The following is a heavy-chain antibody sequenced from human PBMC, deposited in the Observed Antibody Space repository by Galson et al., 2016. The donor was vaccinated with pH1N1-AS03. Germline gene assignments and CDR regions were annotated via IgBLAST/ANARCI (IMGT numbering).Heavy chain of an antibody. CDR3: ARTGSRGNDPFYYYYYGMDV. D-gene: IGHD1-1*01. J-gene: IGHJ6*02. V-gene: IGHV4-59*01. CDR1: GGSISSYY. Sequence: SETLSLTCTVSGGSISSYYWRWIRQPPGKGLEWIGYIYYSGSTNYNPSLKSRVTISVDTSKNQFSLKLSSVTAADTAVYYCARTGSRGNDPFYYYYYGMDVWGQGTTVTVSS. CDR2: IYYSGST.